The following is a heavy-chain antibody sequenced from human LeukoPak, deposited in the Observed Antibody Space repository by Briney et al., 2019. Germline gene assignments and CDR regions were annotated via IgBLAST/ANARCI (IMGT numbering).Heavy chain of an antibody. J-gene: IGHJ4*02. D-gene: IGHD5-18*01. CDR3: AKHGPPIYSYGPSFYYFDY. Sequence: GGSLRLSCAASGFTFSSYAMSWVRQAPGKGLEWVSAISGSGGSTYYADSVKGRFTISRDNSKNALYLQMSSLRAEDTAVYYCAKHGPPIYSYGPSFYYFDYWGQGTLVTVSS. CDR1: GFTFSSYA. V-gene: IGHV3-23*01. CDR2: ISGSGGST.